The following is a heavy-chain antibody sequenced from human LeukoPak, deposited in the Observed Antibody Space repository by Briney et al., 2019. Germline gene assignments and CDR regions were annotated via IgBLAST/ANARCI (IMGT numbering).Heavy chain of an antibody. Sequence: GESLKISCKGSGYTFTTYWIAWVRQMPGKGLEWMGMIYPGDSDTRYSPSFQGQVTLSVDKSISIAYLQWSSLKASDTAMYYCARQASAASDYWGQGTLVTVSS. CDR2: IYPGDSDT. V-gene: IGHV5-51*01. J-gene: IGHJ4*02. CDR3: ARQASAASDY. D-gene: IGHD6-13*01. CDR1: GYTFTTYW.